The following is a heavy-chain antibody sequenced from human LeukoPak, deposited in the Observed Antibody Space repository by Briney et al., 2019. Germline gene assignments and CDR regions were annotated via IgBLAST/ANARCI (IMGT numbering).Heavy chain of an antibody. CDR2: IYYSGST. J-gene: IGHJ6*02. CDR3: ARTVAGRYYYYGMDV. Sequence: SETLSLTCTVSGGSINSYYWSWIRQPPGKGLEWIGYIYYSGSTNYNPSLKSRVTISVDTSKNQFSLKLSSVTAADTAVYYCARTVAGRYYYYGMDVWGQGTTVTVSS. D-gene: IGHD6-19*01. V-gene: IGHV4-59*08. CDR1: GGSINSYY.